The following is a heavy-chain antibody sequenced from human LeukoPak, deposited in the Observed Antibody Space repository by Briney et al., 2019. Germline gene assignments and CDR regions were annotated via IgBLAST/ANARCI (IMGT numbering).Heavy chain of an antibody. CDR3: ARARVATHGYNWFDP. CDR2: INPSGSST. Sequence: ASVKVSCKASGYTFTNYYIHWVRQAPEQGLEWMGIINPSGSSTSYAQKFQGRVTMTRDTSTSTVYMELSSLRSEDTAVYYCARARVATHGYNWFDPWGQGTLVTVSS. CDR1: GYTFTNYY. J-gene: IGHJ5*02. D-gene: IGHD5-12*01. V-gene: IGHV1-46*01.